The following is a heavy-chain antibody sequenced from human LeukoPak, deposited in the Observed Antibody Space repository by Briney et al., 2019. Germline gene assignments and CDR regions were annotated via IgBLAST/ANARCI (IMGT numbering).Heavy chain of an antibody. D-gene: IGHD3-10*01. J-gene: IGHJ4*02. V-gene: IGHV4-61*01. CDR2: IYYSGST. CDR3: AKSPHFSGNYQYDY. Sequence: PSETLSLTCTVSGGSVSSGSYYWSWIRQPPGKGLEWIGYIYYSGSTNYNPSLKSRVTKSVDTSKNQFSLKLSSVTAADTAIYYCAKSPHFSGNYQYDYWGKGTLVTVSA. CDR1: GGSVSSGSYY.